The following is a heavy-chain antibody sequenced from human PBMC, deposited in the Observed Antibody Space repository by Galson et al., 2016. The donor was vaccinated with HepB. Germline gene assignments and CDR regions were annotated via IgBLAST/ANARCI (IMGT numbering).Heavy chain of an antibody. V-gene: IGHV4/OR15-8*01. CDR1: GGSINSSDW. CDR3: ARVTLGPTRAKFDT. CDR2: IYETGTA. J-gene: IGHJ4*02. D-gene: IGHD1-26*01. Sequence: ETLSLTCVVSGGSINSSDWWSWVRQSPEKGLEWIGEIYETGTANHNPSLTRRLTLSVDKSKNQFSLGLSDVTAADTAIYYCARVTLGPTRAKFDTWGQGTLVTVSS.